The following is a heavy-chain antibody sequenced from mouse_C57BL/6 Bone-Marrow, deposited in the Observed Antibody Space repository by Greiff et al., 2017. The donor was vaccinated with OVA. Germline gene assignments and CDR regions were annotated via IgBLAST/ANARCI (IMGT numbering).Heavy chain of an antibody. CDR2: IYPRDGST. CDR3: ARAYYYGSSPCYFDY. J-gene: IGHJ2*01. CDR1: GYTFTDHT. Sequence: QVQLKESDAELVKPGASVKISCKVSGYTFTDHTIHWMKQRPEQGLEWIGYIYPRDGSTKYNEKFKGKATLTADKSSSTAYMQLNSLTSEDSAVYFCARAYYYGSSPCYFDYWGQGTTLTVSS. V-gene: IGHV1-78*01. D-gene: IGHD1-1*01.